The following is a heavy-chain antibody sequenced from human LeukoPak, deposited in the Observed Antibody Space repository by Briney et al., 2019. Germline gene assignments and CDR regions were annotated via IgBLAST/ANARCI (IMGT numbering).Heavy chain of an antibody. Sequence: GRDLRLSCAASGFTFSAYGMHWVRQAPGKGLEWVAVISYDGNTKYYADPVKGRSTISRDNSKDTLHLQMNSLRAEDTAVYYCAKRVDYGSSWYYFDGWGQDTVHTVSS. V-gene: IGHV3-30*18. D-gene: IGHD6-13*01. CDR2: ISYDGNTK. CDR1: GFTFSAYG. CDR3: AKRVDYGSSWYYFDG. J-gene: IGHJ4*02.